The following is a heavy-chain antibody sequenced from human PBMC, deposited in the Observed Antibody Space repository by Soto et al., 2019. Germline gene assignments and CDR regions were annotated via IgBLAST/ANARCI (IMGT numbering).Heavy chain of an antibody. CDR2: LDYGGGT. V-gene: IGHV4-39*01. CDR1: GGSISSTSYH. CDR3: ARNYYDGSGRYY. J-gene: IGHJ4*02. D-gene: IGHD3-22*01. Sequence: ETLSLTCTVSGGSISSTSYHWLWIRQPPGKGLEWIGSLDYGGGTFYNPSLKSRVTISADTSKNQFSLKVNSVTAADTAVYYCARNYYDGSGRYYWGQGTLVTVSS.